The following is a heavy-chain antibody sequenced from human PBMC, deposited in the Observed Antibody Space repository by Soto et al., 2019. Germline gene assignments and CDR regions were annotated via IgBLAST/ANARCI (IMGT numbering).Heavy chain of an antibody. CDR3: AVAAADKFDY. V-gene: IGHV1-46*01. J-gene: IGHJ4*02. D-gene: IGHD6-13*01. CDR2: INPSGGST. Sequence: QVQLVQSGAEVKKPGASVKVSCKASGYTFTSYYMHWVRQAPGQGLEWMGIINPSGGSTSYAQKFTGRVTMTRDTSTSTVYMDLSSLTSEDTAVYYCAVAAADKFDYWGQVTLVTVSS. CDR1: GYTFTSYY.